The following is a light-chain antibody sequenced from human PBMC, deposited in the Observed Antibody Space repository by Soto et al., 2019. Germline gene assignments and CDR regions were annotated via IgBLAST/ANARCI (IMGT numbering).Light chain of an antibody. Sequence: EIVLTQSPDPLYLSPGESATLSCRASQNVINNYLAWYQHKPGQAPRLLIYVASRRATGIPARFSGSGSGTDFTLTISRLEPGDFAVYYCQQYGSSPRTFGQGTKVDIK. CDR2: VAS. V-gene: IGKV3-20*01. CDR1: QNVINNY. J-gene: IGKJ1*01. CDR3: QQYGSSPRT.